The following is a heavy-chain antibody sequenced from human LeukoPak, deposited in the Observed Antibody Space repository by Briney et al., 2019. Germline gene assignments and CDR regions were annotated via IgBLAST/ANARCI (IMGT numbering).Heavy chain of an antibody. CDR2: IYYSGST. D-gene: IGHD5-12*01. CDR3: ARAGQWLRFYQFDY. V-gene: IGHV4-59*12. J-gene: IGHJ4*02. Sequence: SETLSLTCSVSGGSISSYYWSWIRQPPGKGLEWIGYIYYSGSTNYNPSPKSRVTISVDTSKNQFSLKLSSVTAADTAVYYCARAGQWLRFYQFDYWGQGTLVTVSS. CDR1: GGSISSYY.